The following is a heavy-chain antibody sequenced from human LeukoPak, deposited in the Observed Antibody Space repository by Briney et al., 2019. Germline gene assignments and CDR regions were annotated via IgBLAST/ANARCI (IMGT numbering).Heavy chain of an antibody. V-gene: IGHV1-46*01. CDR2: INPSSGST. Sequence: ASVKVSCKASGYPFTNYCIHWVRQVPGQGLEWMGIINPSSGSTRYAQKFQGRVTMNRDTSTSTVSMELSSLESEDTAVYYCARATRGYDTGRDLDSWGQGTLVTVSS. D-gene: IGHD3-10*01. CDR1: GYPFTNYC. J-gene: IGHJ4*02. CDR3: ARATRGYDTGRDLDS.